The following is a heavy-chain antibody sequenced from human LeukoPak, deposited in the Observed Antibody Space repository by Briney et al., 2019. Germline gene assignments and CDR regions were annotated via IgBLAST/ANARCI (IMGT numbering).Heavy chain of an antibody. V-gene: IGHV4-4*07. CDR1: GGSISDSY. CDR2: INPSGST. CDR3: ARVGRGFDL. D-gene: IGHD6-25*01. Sequence: SETLSLTCTVSGGSISDSYWRWIRQPAGKGLESIGRINPSGSTKYTPSLKSRVTMSVDTSKNQFSLKLTSVTAADTAVYYCARVGRGFDLWGQGTLVTVSS. J-gene: IGHJ5*02.